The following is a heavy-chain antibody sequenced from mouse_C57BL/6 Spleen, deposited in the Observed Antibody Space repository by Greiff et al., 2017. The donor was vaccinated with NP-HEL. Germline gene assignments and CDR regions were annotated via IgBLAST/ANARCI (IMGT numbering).Heavy chain of an antibody. J-gene: IGHJ4*01. CDR3: ASHKANWDDYYAMDY. V-gene: IGHV7-3*01. CDR1: GFTFTDYY. CDR2: IRNKANGYTT. D-gene: IGHD4-1*01. Sequence: DVMLVESGGGLVQPGGSLSLSCAASGFTFTDYYMSWVRQPPGKALEWLGFIRNKANGYTTDYSASVKGRFTISRDTSESILYLQMNALRAEDSATYYGASHKANWDDYYAMDYWGQGTSVTVSS.